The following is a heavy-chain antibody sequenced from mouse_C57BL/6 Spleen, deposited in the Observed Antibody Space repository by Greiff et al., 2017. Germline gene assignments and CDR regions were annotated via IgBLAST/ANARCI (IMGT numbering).Heavy chain of an antibody. CDR1: GYTFTSYW. CDR2: IYPGSGST. V-gene: IGHV1-55*01. CDR3: ARWDYSNYYFDY. Sequence: QVQLQQPGAELVKPGASVKMSCKASGYTFTSYWITWVKQRPGQGLEWIGDIYPGSGSTNYNEKFKSKATLTVDTSSSTAYMQLSSLTSEDSAVXYCARWDYSNYYFDYWGQGTTLTVSS. J-gene: IGHJ2*01. D-gene: IGHD2-5*01.